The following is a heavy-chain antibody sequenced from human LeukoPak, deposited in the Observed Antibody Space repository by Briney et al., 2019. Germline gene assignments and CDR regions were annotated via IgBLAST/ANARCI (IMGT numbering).Heavy chain of an antibody. J-gene: IGHJ4*02. CDR1: GVSFSGYY. D-gene: IGHD3-10*01. CDR2: INHSGST. V-gene: IGHV4-34*01. Sequence: SETLSLTCAVYGVSFSGYYWSWIRQPPGKGLEWIGEINHSGSTNYNPSLKSRVTISVDTSKNQFSLKLSSVTAADTAVYYCARKRGSEMSRRYYFDYWGQGTLVTVSS. CDR3: ARKRGSEMSRRYYFDY.